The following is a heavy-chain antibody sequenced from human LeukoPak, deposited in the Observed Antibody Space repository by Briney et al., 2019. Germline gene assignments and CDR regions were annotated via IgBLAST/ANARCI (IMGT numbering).Heavy chain of an antibody. J-gene: IGHJ4*02. CDR3: TSADYGAYDY. CDR2: IYSGDNT. Sequence: PGGSLRLSCAASGFTVSSNYMSWARQAPGEGLEWVSVIYSGDNTYYADSVKGRFTISRDNSKNTLYLQLNSLRVEDTAVYYCTSADYGAYDYWGQGTLVTVSS. CDR1: GFTVSSNY. D-gene: IGHD4-17*01. V-gene: IGHV3-53*01.